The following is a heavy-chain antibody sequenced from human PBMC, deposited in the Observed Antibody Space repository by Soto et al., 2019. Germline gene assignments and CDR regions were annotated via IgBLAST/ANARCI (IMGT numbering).Heavy chain of an antibody. J-gene: IGHJ6*02. Sequence: SETLSLTCAVSGGSISSSNWWSWVRQPPGKGLEWIGEIYHSGSTNYNPSLKSRVTISVDKFKNQFSLKLSSVTAADTAVYYCARALPARITMVRGATYGMDVWGQGTTVTVSS. V-gene: IGHV4-4*02. CDR1: GGSISSSNW. CDR3: ARALPARITMVRGATYGMDV. D-gene: IGHD3-10*01. CDR2: IYHSGST.